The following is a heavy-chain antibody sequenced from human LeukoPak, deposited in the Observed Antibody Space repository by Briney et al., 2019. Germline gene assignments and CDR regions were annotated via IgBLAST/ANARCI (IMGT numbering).Heavy chain of an antibody. J-gene: IGHJ4*02. CDR1: GFTFSTYW. D-gene: IGHD2-15*01. CDR2: INQDGGEK. V-gene: IGHV3-7*04. Sequence: GGSLRLSCAASGFTFSTYWMSWVRQAPGKGLEWVANINQDGGEKYYVDSVKGRFTISRDNAKNSLYLQVNSLRAEDTAVYYCARGDKFSGDYWGQGTLVTVSS. CDR3: ARGDKFSGDY.